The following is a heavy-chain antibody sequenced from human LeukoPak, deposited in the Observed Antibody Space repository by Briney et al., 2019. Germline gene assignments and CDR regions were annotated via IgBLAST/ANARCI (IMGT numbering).Heavy chain of an antibody. Sequence: SETLSLTCTVSGGSINYYYWNWIRQSPGKGLEWIGYIYYSGSTNYTPSLKSRVTISVDTSKNQFSLKLTSVTAADMAVYYCARMVRGVIDYWGQGTLVTVSS. V-gene: IGHV4-59*08. J-gene: IGHJ4*02. D-gene: IGHD3-10*01. CDR1: GGSINYYY. CDR3: ARMVRGVIDY. CDR2: IYYSGST.